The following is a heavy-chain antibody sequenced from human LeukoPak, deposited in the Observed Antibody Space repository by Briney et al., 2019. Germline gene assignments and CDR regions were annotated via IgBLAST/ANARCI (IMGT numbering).Heavy chain of an antibody. CDR3: ARRYDATAMIDY. J-gene: IGHJ4*02. Sequence: SETLSLTCTVSGGSISSSLYYWAWIRQSPGNRLEWIGSIYYSGSAYYNPSLKSRVTISVDTFKNQFSLKLSSVTAADTAVYYCARRYDATAMIDYWGQGTPVTVSS. D-gene: IGHD5-18*01. CDR1: GGSISSSLYY. CDR2: IYYSGSA. V-gene: IGHV4-39*01.